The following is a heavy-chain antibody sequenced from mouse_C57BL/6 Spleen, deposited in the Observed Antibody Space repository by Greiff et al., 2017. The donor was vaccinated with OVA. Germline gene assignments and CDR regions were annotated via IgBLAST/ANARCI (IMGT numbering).Heavy chain of an antibody. CDR2: IDPSDSYT. V-gene: IGHV1-50*01. Sequence: VQLQQPGAELVKPGASVKLSCKASGYTFTSYWMQWVKQRPGQGLEWIGEIDPSDSYTNYNQKFKGKATLTVDTSSSTAYMQLSSLTSEDSAVYYCAISTTVNYWGQGTTLTVSS. D-gene: IGHD2-1*01. CDR3: AISTTVNY. J-gene: IGHJ2*01. CDR1: GYTFTSYW.